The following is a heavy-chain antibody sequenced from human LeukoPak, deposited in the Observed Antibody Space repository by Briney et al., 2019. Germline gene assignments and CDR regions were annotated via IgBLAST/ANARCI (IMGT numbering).Heavy chain of an antibody. V-gene: IGHV4-59*08. CDR1: GGSISSYY. CDR2: ISYSGST. CDR3: ARGTIYYYGSGSFLRYYFDY. J-gene: IGHJ4*02. Sequence: SETLSLTCSVSGGSISSYYWNWIRQPPGKGLEWIGSISYSGSTNYNPSLESRVTISVDTSKNQFSLKLSSVTAADTAVYYCARGTIYYYGSGSFLRYYFDYWGQGTLVTVSS. D-gene: IGHD3-10*01.